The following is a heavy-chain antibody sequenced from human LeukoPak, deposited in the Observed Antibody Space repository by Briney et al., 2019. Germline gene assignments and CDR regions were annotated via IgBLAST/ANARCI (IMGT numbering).Heavy chain of an antibody. J-gene: IGHJ4*02. Sequence: GGSLRLSCTVSGFTVSSNSMSWVRQAPGKGLEWVSFIYSDNTHYSDSVKGRFTISRDNSKYTLFLQINSLRVEDTALYYCATREYYDGSGYSVYWGQGILVSVSS. V-gene: IGHV3-53*01. CDR2: IYSDNT. CDR1: GFTVSSNS. CDR3: ATREYYDGSGYSVY. D-gene: IGHD3-22*01.